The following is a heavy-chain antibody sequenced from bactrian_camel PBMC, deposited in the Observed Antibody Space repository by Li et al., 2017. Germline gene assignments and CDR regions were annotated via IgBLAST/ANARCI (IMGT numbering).Heavy chain of an antibody. CDR2: LSTAGGT. D-gene: IGHD3*01. Sequence: HVQLVESGRGSVQAGGSLRLSCTASGISTDEADMGWYRQRPGNECELVAKLSTAGGTDFPNSEIERFTISRNNAKNTVYLQMNSLTPEDTAVYYCAADPAEETSGEWCFIRQNYNFGQGTQVTVS. J-gene: IGHJ4*01. CDR1: GISTDEAD. V-gene: IGHV3S53*01.